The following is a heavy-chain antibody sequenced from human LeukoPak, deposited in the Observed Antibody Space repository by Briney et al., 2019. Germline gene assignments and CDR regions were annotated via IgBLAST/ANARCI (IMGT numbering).Heavy chain of an antibody. CDR2: ISAYDGNT. D-gene: IGHD2-15*01. J-gene: IGHJ4*02. CDR1: GYTFVSYG. V-gene: IGHV1-18*01. Sequence: ASVKVSCKASGYTFVSYGITWVRQAPGQGLEWMGWISAYDGNTKYAQKFQGRVTLTTDTSTSTASMELRSLRSDDTAVYYCAGEYCSGGSCRQGFDYWGQGTLVTVSS. CDR3: AGEYCSGGSCRQGFDY.